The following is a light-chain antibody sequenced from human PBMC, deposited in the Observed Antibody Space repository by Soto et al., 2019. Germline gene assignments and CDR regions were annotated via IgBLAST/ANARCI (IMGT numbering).Light chain of an antibody. CDR3: QQYNSYSSST. J-gene: IGKJ2*01. CDR1: QSISSW. V-gene: IGKV1-5*01. Sequence: DIQMTQSPSTLSASVGDRVTITCRASQSISSWLAWYQQKPGKAPKLLIYDASSLESGGPSRFSGSGSGTEFTLTISSLQPDDFATYYCQQYNSYSSSTFGQGTKLEIK. CDR2: DAS.